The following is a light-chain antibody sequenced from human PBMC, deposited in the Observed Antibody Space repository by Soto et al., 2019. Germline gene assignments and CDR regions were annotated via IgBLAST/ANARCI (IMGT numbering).Light chain of an antibody. CDR1: QSVSNN. CDR2: GAS. V-gene: IGKV3-15*01. J-gene: IGKJ1*01. Sequence: EIIMTQSPATLSVSPGERATLSCRASQSVSNNLAWYQQKPGQAPRLLIYGASTRANDIPARFSGSGSGTEFTLTIRSLQSEDIAVYYCQHSDNWPPWTFGQGTKADSK. CDR3: QHSDNWPPWT.